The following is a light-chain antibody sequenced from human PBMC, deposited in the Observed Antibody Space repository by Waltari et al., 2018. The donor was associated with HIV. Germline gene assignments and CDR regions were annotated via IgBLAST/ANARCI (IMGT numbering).Light chain of an antibody. CDR2: LGS. J-gene: IGKJ1*01. Sequence: DIVMTQSRVSLAVAPGEPASVSCRSSQGLLHSNGFHYLDWYLQKPGQPPQLLIYLGSNRASGVPARFSGSGSGTDFTLKISRVEAEDVGVYSCMQALQTPWTFGQGTRVEIK. CDR1: QGLLHSNGFHY. V-gene: IGKV2-28*01. CDR3: MQALQTPWT.